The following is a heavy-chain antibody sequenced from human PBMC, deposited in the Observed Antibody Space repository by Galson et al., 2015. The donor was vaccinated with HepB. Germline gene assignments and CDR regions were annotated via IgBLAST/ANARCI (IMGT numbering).Heavy chain of an antibody. V-gene: IGHV3-53*01. Sequence: SLRLSCAASGFTVSSNYMSWVRQAPGKGLEWVSVIYSGGSTYYADSVKGRFTISRDNSKNTLYLQMNSLRAEDTAVYYCARGRYCSGGSCSTYYYYGMDVWGQGTTVTVSS. J-gene: IGHJ6*02. CDR2: IYSGGST. D-gene: IGHD2-15*01. CDR1: GFTVSSNY. CDR3: ARGRYCSGGSCSTYYYYGMDV.